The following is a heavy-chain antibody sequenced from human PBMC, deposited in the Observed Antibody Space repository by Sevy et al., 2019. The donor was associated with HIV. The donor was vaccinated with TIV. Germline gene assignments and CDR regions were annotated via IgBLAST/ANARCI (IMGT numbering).Heavy chain of an antibody. CDR2: ISVYNGNT. CDR1: GYTFTTYG. Sequence: ASVKVSCKTSGYTFTTYGLSWVRQAPGQGLDWMGWISVYNGNTHYAQEYQGRVTMTTDTSTSTAYVGLRSLRSDDTAVYYCAEGPTAIGRGNFVYYGLDVWGQGTTVTVSS. D-gene: IGHD2-2*02. J-gene: IGHJ6*02. V-gene: IGHV1-18*01. CDR3: AEGPTAIGRGNFVYYGLDV.